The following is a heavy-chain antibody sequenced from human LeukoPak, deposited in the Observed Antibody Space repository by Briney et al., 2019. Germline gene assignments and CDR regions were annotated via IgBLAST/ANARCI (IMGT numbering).Heavy chain of an antibody. V-gene: IGHV4-4*02. D-gene: IGHD1-26*01. CDR1: GGSISSSNW. CDR3: ARALGYYAFYFDH. CDR2: IYHSGST. J-gene: IGHJ4*02. Sequence: SETLSLTCAVSGGSISSSNWWSWVRQPPGKGLEWIGEIYHSGSTNYNPSLKSRVTISVDTSKNQFSLKLTSMTAADTAVYYCARALGYYAFYFDHWGQGTLVTVSS.